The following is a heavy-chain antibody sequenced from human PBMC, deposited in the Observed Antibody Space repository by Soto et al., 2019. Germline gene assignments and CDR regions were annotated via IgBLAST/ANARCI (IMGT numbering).Heavy chain of an antibody. CDR1: GGTFSNDI. V-gene: IGHV1-69*08. CDR3: ARDSPIGSTFSGYDAIDY. Sequence: QVQLVQSEAEVKKPGSSVKVSCKTSGGTFSNDIITWVREAPGQGLEWKGRIITLLDIANYAQKFQGRVTITADKSTGTAYMELNSLRSEDTAVYYCARDSPIGSTFSGYDAIDYWGQGTLVTVSS. J-gene: IGHJ4*02. CDR2: IITLLDIA. D-gene: IGHD5-12*01.